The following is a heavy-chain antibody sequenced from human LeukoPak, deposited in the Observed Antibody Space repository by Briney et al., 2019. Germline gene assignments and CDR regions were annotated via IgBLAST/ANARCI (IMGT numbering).Heavy chain of an antibody. Sequence: GASVKVSCKASGYSFTCYYMHWVRQAPGQGLEWMGWINPHSGDTGYAQKFQGRVTMTRDMSITTTYMELTRLRSDDTAFYYCARWDGYSSSPDYRGQGSLVTVSS. V-gene: IGHV1-2*02. J-gene: IGHJ4*02. D-gene: IGHD6-13*01. CDR2: INPHSGDT. CDR1: GYSFTCYY. CDR3: ARWDGYSSSPDY.